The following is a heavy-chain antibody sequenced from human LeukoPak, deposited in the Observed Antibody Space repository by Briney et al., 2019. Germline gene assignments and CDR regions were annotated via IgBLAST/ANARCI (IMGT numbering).Heavy chain of an antibody. Sequence: ASVKVSCKASGYTFTGYYMHWVRQAPGQGLEWMGGIIPIFGTANYAQKFQGRVTITADESTSTAYMELSSLRSEDTAVYYCARGPLSFSRFDYWGQGTLVTVSS. CDR1: GYTFTGYY. V-gene: IGHV1-69*13. CDR2: IIPIFGTA. CDR3: ARGPLSFSRFDY. D-gene: IGHD2/OR15-2a*01. J-gene: IGHJ4*02.